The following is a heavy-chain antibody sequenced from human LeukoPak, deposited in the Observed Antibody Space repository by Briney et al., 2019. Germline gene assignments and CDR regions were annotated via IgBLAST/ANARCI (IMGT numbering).Heavy chain of an antibody. Sequence: SQTLSLTCTVSGGSISSGDYYWSWIRQPPGKGLEWIGYIYYSGSTYYNPSLKSRVTISVDTSKNQFSLKLSSVTAADTAVYYCARISGGTTSWFDPWGQGTLVTVSS. CDR1: GGSISSGDYY. J-gene: IGHJ5*02. CDR2: IYYSGST. D-gene: IGHD1-1*01. CDR3: ARISGGTTSWFDP. V-gene: IGHV4-30-4*08.